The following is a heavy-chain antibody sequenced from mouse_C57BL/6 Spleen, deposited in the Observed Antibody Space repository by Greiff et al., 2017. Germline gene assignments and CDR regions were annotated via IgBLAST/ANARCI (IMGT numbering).Heavy chain of an antibody. V-gene: IGHV1-82*01. J-gene: IGHJ1*03. CDR2: IYPGDGDT. CDR1: GYAFSGYG. CDR3: ARGIYDGSYFAF. Sequence: QVQLQQSGPELVKPGASVKISCKASGYAFSGYGMNWVKQRPGKGLEWIGRIYPGDGDTNYNGKFKGKGTLTADKSSSTAYMQLRSLTSEDSAVYFCARGIYDGSYFAFWGTGTPVTVSS. D-gene: IGHD2-3*01.